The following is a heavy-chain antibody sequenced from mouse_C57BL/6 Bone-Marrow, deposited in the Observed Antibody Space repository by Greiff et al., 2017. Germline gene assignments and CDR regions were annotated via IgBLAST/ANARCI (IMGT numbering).Heavy chain of an antibody. D-gene: IGHD1-1*01. CDR3: AMCSPAWFAY. CDR2: ISSGSSTI. J-gene: IGHJ3*01. Sequence: EVKLVESGGGLVKPGGSLKLSCAASGFTFSDYGMHWVRQAPEKGLEWVAYISSGSSTIYYADTVKGRFTISRDNAKNTLFLHMTSLRSEDTTMYYCAMCSPAWFAYWGKGTLVTVSA. CDR1: GFTFSDYG. V-gene: IGHV5-17*01.